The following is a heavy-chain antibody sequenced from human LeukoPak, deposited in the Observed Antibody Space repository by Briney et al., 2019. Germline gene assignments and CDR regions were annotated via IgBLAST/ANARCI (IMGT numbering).Heavy chain of an antibody. Sequence: GGSLRLSCAASGFTFSSYGMNWVRQAPGKGLEWVAVIWYDGSNKYYADSVKGRFTISRDNSKNTLYLQMNSLRAEDKAVYYCAKDPGIEVAGTREYFQHWGQGALVTVSS. CDR2: IWYDGSNK. CDR3: AKDPGIEVAGTREYFQH. V-gene: IGHV3-33*06. J-gene: IGHJ1*01. CDR1: GFTFSSYG. D-gene: IGHD6-19*01.